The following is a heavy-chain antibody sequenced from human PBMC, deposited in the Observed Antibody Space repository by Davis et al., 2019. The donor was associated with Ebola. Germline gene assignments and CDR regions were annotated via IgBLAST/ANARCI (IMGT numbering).Heavy chain of an antibody. D-gene: IGHD1-26*01. V-gene: IGHV1-8*02. CDR1: GYTFTSYA. CDR3: ARGGGELLYGRFDY. Sequence: AASVKVSCKASGYTFTSYAISWVRQAPGQGLEWMGWMNPNSGNTGYAQKFQGRVTMTRDTSITTAYMELSSLRSEDTAVYYCARGGGELLYGRFDYWGQGTLVTVSS. J-gene: IGHJ4*02. CDR2: MNPNSGNT.